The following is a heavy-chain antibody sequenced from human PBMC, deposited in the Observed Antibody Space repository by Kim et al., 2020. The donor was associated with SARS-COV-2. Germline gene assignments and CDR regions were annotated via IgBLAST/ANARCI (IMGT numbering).Heavy chain of an antibody. CDR3: ARQGGYSGYDSNWFDP. J-gene: IGHJ5*02. CDR2: IYPGDSDT. Sequence: GESLKISCKGSGYSFTSYWIGWVRQMPGKGLEWMGIIYPGDSDTRYSPSFPGQVTISADKSIRTAYLQWSSLKASDTAMYYCARQGGYSGYDSNWFDPWGQGTLVTVSS. CDR1: GYSFTSYW. V-gene: IGHV5-51*01. D-gene: IGHD5-12*01.